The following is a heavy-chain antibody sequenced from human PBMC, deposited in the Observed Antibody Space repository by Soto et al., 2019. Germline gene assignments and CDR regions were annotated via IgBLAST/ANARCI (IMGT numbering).Heavy chain of an antibody. V-gene: IGHV3-23*01. Sequence: GGSLRLSCAASGFTFSSYAMSWVRQAPGKGLEWVSAISGSGGSTYYADSVKGRFTISRDNSKNTLYLQMNSLRAEDTAVYYCAKELDCAYQLPKAPSDYYYYMDVWGKGTTVTVSS. J-gene: IGHJ6*03. CDR3: AKELDCAYQLPKAPSDYYYYMDV. CDR2: ISGSGGST. D-gene: IGHD2-2*01. CDR1: GFTFSSYA.